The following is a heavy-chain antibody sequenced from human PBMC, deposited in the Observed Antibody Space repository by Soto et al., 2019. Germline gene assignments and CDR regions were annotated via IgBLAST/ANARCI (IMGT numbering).Heavy chain of an antibody. J-gene: IGHJ4*02. Sequence: SETLSLTCTVSGGSISSYYWSWIRQPPGKGLEWIGEINHSGSTNYNPSLKSRVTISVDTSKNQFSLKLSSVTAADTAVYYCARGAASSAYYYGSGSARGYFDYWGQGTLVTV. CDR1: GGSISSYY. CDR2: INHSGST. CDR3: ARGAASSAYYYGSGSARGYFDY. D-gene: IGHD3-10*01. V-gene: IGHV4-34*01.